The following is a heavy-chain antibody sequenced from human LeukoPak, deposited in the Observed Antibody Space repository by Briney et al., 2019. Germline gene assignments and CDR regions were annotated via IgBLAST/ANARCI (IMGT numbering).Heavy chain of an antibody. CDR3: VSMMVESTMIVVGDY. Sequence: ASVKVSCKASGYTFTGYYMHWVRQAPGQGLEWMGWINPNSGGTNYAQKFQGRVTMTRDTSISTAYMELSRLRSDDTAVYYCVSMMVESTMIVVGDYWGQGTLVTVSS. J-gene: IGHJ4*02. D-gene: IGHD3-22*01. CDR1: GYTFTGYY. V-gene: IGHV1-2*02. CDR2: INPNSGGT.